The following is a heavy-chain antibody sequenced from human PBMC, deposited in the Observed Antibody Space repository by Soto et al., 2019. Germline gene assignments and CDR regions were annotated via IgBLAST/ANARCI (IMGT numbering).Heavy chain of an antibody. Sequence: QVQLQESGPGLVKPSQTLSLTCTVSGGSISSGGYYWSWIRQHPGKGLEGIGYIYDSGTTNYHPSLKSRVTISVDTSKNQFSLKLTSVTAADTAVYYCAREGGIAALHWFDPWGQGTLVTVSS. J-gene: IGHJ5*02. V-gene: IGHV4-31*03. D-gene: IGHD6-6*01. CDR2: IYDSGTT. CDR1: GGSISSGGYY. CDR3: AREGGIAALHWFDP.